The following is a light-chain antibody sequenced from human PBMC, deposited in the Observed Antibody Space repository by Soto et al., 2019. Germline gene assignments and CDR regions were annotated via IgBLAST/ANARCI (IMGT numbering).Light chain of an antibody. CDR2: AAS. J-gene: IGKJ3*01. Sequence: DIKMTQSPSSLSASVGDRVAITCRASQGISNYLAWYQQKPGKVPKLLIYAASTLQSGVPSRFSGSGSATDFTLTISSLQPEDVATEYGEKYNSAPFTIGPATKVYI. V-gene: IGKV1-27*01. CDR3: EKYNSAPFT. CDR1: QGISNY.